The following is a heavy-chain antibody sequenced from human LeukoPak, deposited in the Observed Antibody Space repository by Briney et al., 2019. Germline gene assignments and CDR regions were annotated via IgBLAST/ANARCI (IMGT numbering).Heavy chain of an antibody. Sequence: PGGSLRLSCTASGFTFSDYYMNWIRQAPGKGLEWVSYISSSGSTIYYADSVKGRFTISRDNSKNILYLQMGSLRAEDTAGYYCPSVLRGRSTTATTAASDTWGQGTMVVVSS. CDR2: ISSSGSTI. CDR3: PSVLRGRSTTATTAASDT. J-gene: IGHJ3*02. V-gene: IGHV3-11*01. CDR1: GFTFSDYY. D-gene: IGHD1-1*01.